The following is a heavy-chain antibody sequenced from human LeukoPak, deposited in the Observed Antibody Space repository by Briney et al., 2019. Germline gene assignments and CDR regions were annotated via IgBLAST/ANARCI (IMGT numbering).Heavy chain of an antibody. Sequence: ASVKVSCKASGYTFTGYYMHWVRQAPGQGLEWMGWIKPNSGGTNYAQKFQGRVTMTRDTSISTAYMELSRLRSDDTAVYYCARVPQYSGYVTDYWGRGTLVTVSS. V-gene: IGHV1-2*02. CDR3: ARVPQYSGYVTDY. J-gene: IGHJ4*02. CDR1: GYTFTGYY. D-gene: IGHD5-12*01. CDR2: IKPNSGGT.